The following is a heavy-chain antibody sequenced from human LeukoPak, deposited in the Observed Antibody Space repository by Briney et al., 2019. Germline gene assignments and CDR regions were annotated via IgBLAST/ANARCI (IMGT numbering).Heavy chain of an antibody. D-gene: IGHD3-3*01. V-gene: IGHV1-8*01. CDR1: GYTFTSYD. CDR3: AREFLEWPTLSRDMDV. CDR2: MNPNSGNT. J-gene: IGHJ6*03. Sequence: ASVKVSCKASGYTFTSYDINWVRQATGQGLEWMGWMNPNSGNTGYAQKFQGRVTMSRNTSISTAYMELSSLRSEDTAVYYCAREFLEWPTLSRDMDVWGKGTTVTVSS.